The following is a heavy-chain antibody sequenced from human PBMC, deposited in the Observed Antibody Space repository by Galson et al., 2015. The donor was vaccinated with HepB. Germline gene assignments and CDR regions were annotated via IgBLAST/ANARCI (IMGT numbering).Heavy chain of an antibody. CDR3: ARDRLIVVVPAATRGLGGWFDP. CDR1: GYTFTSYA. CDR2: INAGNGNT. V-gene: IGHV1-3*01. Sequence: CKASGYTFTSYAMHGVRQAPGQRLEWMGWINAGNGNTKYSQKFQGRVTITRDTSASTAYMELSSLRSEDTAVYYCARDRLIVVVPAATRGLGGWFDPWGQGTLVTVSS. D-gene: IGHD2-2*01. J-gene: IGHJ5*02.